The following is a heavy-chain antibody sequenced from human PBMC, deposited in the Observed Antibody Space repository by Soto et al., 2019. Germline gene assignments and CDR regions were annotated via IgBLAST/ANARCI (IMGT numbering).Heavy chain of an antibody. Sequence: PSETLSLTCTVSGGSISSYYWSWIRQPPGKGLEWIGYIYYSGSTNYNPSLKSRVTISVDTSKNQFSLKLSSVTAADTAVYYCARGPATHYYYYYGMDVWGQGTTVTVSS. D-gene: IGHD2-2*01. J-gene: IGHJ6*02. V-gene: IGHV4-59*01. CDR3: ARGPATHYYYYYGMDV. CDR1: GGSISSYY. CDR2: IYYSGST.